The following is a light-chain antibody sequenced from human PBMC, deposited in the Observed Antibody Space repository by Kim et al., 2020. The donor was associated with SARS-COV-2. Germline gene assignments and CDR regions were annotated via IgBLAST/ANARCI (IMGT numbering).Light chain of an antibody. J-gene: IGKJ4*01. CDR3: QQYNNRPPLT. CDR1: QSVSSK. Sequence: SPGERATLSCRASQSVSSKLAWYQQKPGQAPRLLIYGASIRATDIPARFSGSGSGTEFTLTISSLQSEDFAVYYCQQYNNRPPLTFGGGTKVDIK. V-gene: IGKV3-15*01. CDR2: GAS.